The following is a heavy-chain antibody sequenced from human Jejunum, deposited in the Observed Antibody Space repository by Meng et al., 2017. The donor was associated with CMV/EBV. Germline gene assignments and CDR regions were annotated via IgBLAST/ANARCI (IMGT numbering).Heavy chain of an antibody. D-gene: IGHD6-6*01. CDR3: TRASSGIH. V-gene: IGHV3-49*04. CDR2: IRSKAFGGTT. CDR1: GFTFGAFA. Sequence: SCTASGFTFGAFAMNWVRQAPGKGLEWVGFIRSKAFGGTTEFAASVKGRFTISRDDSKSIAYLEMNSLKSEDTAVYYCTRASSGIHWGQGTLVTVSS. J-gene: IGHJ4*02.